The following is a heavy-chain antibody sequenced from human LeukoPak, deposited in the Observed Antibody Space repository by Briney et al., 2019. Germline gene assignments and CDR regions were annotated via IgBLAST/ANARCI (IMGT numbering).Heavy chain of an antibody. CDR3: ARGTMNLDY. V-gene: IGHV1-2*02. CDR2: INPYSGET. J-gene: IGHJ4*02. Sequence: MGWINPYSGETMYSQKFQGRVTMTRDTSITTANVGLSRLTSDDTAVYYCARGTMNLDYWGQGTLVSVSS. D-gene: IGHD3-22*01.